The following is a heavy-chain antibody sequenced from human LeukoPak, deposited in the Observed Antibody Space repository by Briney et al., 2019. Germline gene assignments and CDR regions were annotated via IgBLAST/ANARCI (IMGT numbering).Heavy chain of an antibody. Sequence: GGSLRLSCAASGFSFSDAWMSWVRQFPGKGLEWVGRIESKTDGGTTDYAAPVKGRFTISRDGSTNTLYLQMNSLKSEDTAVYYCTTYGSGRKFDYWGQGILVTVSS. CDR2: IESKTDGGTT. CDR3: TTYGSGRKFDY. V-gene: IGHV3-15*04. J-gene: IGHJ4*02. D-gene: IGHD3-10*01. CDR1: GFSFSDAW.